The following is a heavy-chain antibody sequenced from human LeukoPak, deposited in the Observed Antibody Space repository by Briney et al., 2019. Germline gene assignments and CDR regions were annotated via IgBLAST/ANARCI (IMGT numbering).Heavy chain of an antibody. Sequence: SETLSLTCTVSGGSISSSSYYWGWIRQPPGKGLEWIGSIYYSGSTYYNPSLKSRVTISVDTSKNQFSLKLSSVTAADTAVYYCARSDYYDSSGYPIPFDYWGQGTLVTVSS. CDR3: ARSDYYDSSGYPIPFDY. CDR2: IYYSGST. J-gene: IGHJ4*02. D-gene: IGHD3-22*01. CDR1: GGSISSSSYY. V-gene: IGHV4-39*07.